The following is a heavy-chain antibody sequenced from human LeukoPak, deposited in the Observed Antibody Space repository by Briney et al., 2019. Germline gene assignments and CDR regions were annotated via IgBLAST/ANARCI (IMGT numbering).Heavy chain of an antibody. CDR1: GGSISSSTYY. CDR2: IYYSGST. CDR3: ARVITSSGSFDY. Sequence: TSETLSLTCTVSGGSISSSTYYWGWIRRPPGKGLEWIGSIYYSGSTYYNPSLKSRVTVSVDTSKNQFSLKLSSVTAADTAVYYCARVITSSGSFDYWGQGTLVTVSS. D-gene: IGHD3-22*01. V-gene: IGHV4-39*07. J-gene: IGHJ4*02.